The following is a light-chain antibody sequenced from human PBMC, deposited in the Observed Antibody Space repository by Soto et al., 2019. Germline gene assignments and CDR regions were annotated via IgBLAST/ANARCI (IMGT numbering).Light chain of an antibody. CDR1: QSVGNY. J-gene: IGKJ1*01. Sequence: DIQMTQSPSSLSASLGDRVTITCRASQSVGNYLNWYQQRPGKAPKVLIFGASTLQTGVPSRFSGSGSGTTFTLTISSLQPEDYATYYCQQSDAAPLTFGQGTHVEVK. CDR3: QQSDAAPLT. V-gene: IGKV1-39*01. CDR2: GAS.